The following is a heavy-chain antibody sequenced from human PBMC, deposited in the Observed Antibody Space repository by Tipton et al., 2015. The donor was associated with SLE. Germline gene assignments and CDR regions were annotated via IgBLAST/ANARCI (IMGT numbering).Heavy chain of an antibody. Sequence: QLVQSGAEVKKPGASVKVSCKASGYTFISYGISWVRQAPGQGLEWMGWISAYNGNTKYAQKLQGRVTMTTDTSTSTAYMELRSLRSDDTAVYYCALGYSSSWPPGEFDYWGQGTLVTVSS. CDR2: ISAYNGNT. CDR3: ALGYSSSWPPGEFDY. D-gene: IGHD6-13*01. J-gene: IGHJ4*02. CDR1: GYTFISYG. V-gene: IGHV1-18*01.